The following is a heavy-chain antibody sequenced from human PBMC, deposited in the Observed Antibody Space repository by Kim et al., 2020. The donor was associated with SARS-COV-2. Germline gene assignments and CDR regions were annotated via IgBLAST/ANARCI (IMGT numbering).Heavy chain of an antibody. CDR1: GGSISSGSYY. Sequence: SETLSLTCTVSGGSISSGSYYWSWIRQPAGKGLEWIGRIYTSGSTNYNPSLKSRVTISVDTSKNQFSLKLSSVTAADTAVYYCAREYYDILTGYYWFDPWGQGTLVTVSS. CDR2: IYTSGST. V-gene: IGHV4-61*02. D-gene: IGHD3-9*01. J-gene: IGHJ5*02. CDR3: AREYYDILTGYYWFDP.